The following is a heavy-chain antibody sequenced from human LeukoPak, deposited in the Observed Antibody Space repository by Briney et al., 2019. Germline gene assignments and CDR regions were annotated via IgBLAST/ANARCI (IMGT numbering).Heavy chain of an antibody. CDR2: ISGDAGLT. CDR1: GFIFSNHG. J-gene: IGHJ4*02. Sequence: GGSLRLSCAASGFIFSNHGMNWVRQAPGKGLEWVSGISGDAGLTYYADSVKGRFTLSTDNSKNTLYLHKNRPRAENTAIYYCAKDRAWGAFAYWGQGTLVTVSS. D-gene: IGHD1-26*01. V-gene: IGHV3-23*01. CDR3: AKDRAWGAFAY.